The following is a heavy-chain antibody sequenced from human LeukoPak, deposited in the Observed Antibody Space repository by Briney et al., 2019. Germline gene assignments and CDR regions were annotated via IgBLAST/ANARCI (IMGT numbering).Heavy chain of an antibody. Sequence: GGSLRLSCAASGFIFSSYAMSWVRQAPGKGLEWASVISGSGGSTYYADSVKGRFTISRDNSENTLYLQMNSLRAEDTAVYYCAKQVGYTYGYIDYWGQGTLVTVSS. CDR1: GFIFSSYA. CDR2: ISGSGGST. CDR3: AKQVGYTYGYIDY. V-gene: IGHV3-23*01. D-gene: IGHD5-18*01. J-gene: IGHJ4*02.